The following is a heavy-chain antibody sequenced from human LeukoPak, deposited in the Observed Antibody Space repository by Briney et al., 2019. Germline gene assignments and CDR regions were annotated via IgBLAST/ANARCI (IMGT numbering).Heavy chain of an antibody. CDR1: GFTFSSYA. D-gene: IGHD2-2*01. CDR3: AKQGLVPATAGD. V-gene: IGHV3-30*02. CDR2: IRFDGSEK. Sequence: AGGSLRLSCAASGFTFSSYAMHWVRQAPGKGLEWLPFIRFDGSEKYYADSVKARFSISRDNSMNTLYLQMNSLRPEDTAVYYCAKQGLVPATAGDWGQGTLVTVSS. J-gene: IGHJ4*02.